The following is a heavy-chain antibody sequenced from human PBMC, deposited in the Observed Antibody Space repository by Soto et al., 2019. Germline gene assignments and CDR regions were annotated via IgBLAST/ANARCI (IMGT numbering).Heavy chain of an antibody. J-gene: IGHJ4*02. CDR2: IDSGDGTT. CDR1: GFDFGYYY. V-gene: IGHV3-11*01. CDR3: VRPYYSSSWFPFDR. Sequence: PGGSRRLSWTGSGFDFGYYYMSWIRQAPGKGLEWVSYIDSGDGTTYYTDSVKGRFTISRDNAKKTVYLQMSSLRVEDTALYYCVRPYYSSSWFPFDRWGQGTLVTVSS. D-gene: IGHD6-13*01.